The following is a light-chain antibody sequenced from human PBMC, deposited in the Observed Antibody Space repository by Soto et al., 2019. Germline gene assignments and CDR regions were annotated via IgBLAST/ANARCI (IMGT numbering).Light chain of an antibody. CDR2: GAS. Sequence: EIVMKQSPATLSVSQGERVTLSCRASESVSDNLAWFQQKRGQAPRLLIYGASTRATGIPARFSGSGSGTEFTLTISSLQSEDFALYYCQQYNNWPITFGQGTRLEIK. J-gene: IGKJ5*01. V-gene: IGKV3-15*01. CDR3: QQYNNWPIT. CDR1: ESVSDN.